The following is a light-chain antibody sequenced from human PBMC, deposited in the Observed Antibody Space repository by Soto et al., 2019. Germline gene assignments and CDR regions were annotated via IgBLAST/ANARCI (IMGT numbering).Light chain of an antibody. CDR1: FSNIGENYE. CDR2: SDY. J-gene: IGLJ1*01. Sequence: QSVLTQPPSVSGAPGHRVTISCNGSFSNIGENYEVHWYQQLPGTAPKLLIYSDYQRPSGVPDRFSGSKSGTSASLAISGLQSEDEADYYCATWDDSLIAYVFGTGTKLTVL. CDR3: ATWDDSLIAYV. V-gene: IGLV1-40*01.